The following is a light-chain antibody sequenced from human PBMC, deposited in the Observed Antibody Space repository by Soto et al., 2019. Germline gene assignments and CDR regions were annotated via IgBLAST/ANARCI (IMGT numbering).Light chain of an antibody. V-gene: IGKV3-15*01. CDR1: QSVSSN. J-gene: IGKJ2*01. CDR3: QQYNNWSSYT. CDR2: GAS. Sequence: EIVMTQSPATLSVSPGERATLSCRASQSVSSNLAWYQQKPGQAPRLLIYGASTRATGIPARFSGSGSGTEFTLTISSLQSEDVAVYYCQQYNNWSSYTFGQGTKLEIK.